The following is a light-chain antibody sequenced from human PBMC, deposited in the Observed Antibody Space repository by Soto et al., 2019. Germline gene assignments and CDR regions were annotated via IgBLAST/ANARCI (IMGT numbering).Light chain of an antibody. J-gene: IGKJ4*01. CDR1: ETISTF. CDR3: QQFFSAVLT. V-gene: IGKV1-39*01. Sequence: DIQLTQSPSSLSASLGDSITITCRASETISTFLNWYQVQPGKAPRLLVYGASYLQVGVPVRFSASGSGTPFTMTLDNLQREDLASSFCQQFFSAVLTFGGGT. CDR2: GAS.